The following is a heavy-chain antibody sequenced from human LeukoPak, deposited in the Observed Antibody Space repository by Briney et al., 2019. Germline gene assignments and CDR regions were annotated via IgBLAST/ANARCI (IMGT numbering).Heavy chain of an antibody. V-gene: IGHV3-9*01. CDR1: GFTFSSYW. CDR2: ISWNSGSI. J-gene: IGHJ6*02. D-gene: IGHD3-10*01. CDR3: AKDFGWPIPGGMDV. Sequence: GGSLRLSCAASGFTFSSYWMSWARQVPGKGLEWVSGISWNSGSIGYADSVKGRFTISRDNAKNSLYLQMNSLRAEDTALYYCAKDFGWPIPGGMDVWGQGTTVTVSS.